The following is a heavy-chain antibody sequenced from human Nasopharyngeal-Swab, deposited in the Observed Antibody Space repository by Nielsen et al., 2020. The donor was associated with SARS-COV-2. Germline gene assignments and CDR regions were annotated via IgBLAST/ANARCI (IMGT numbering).Heavy chain of an antibody. CDR2: ISGSGGST. V-gene: IGHV3-23*01. CDR3: AKMKPYYYDSSGYYDPQVFDY. CDR1: GFTFSSYW. D-gene: IGHD3-22*01. Sequence: GGSLRLSCAASGFTFSSYWMHWVRQAPGKGLEWVSAISGSGGSTYYADSVKGRFTISRDNSKNTLYLQMNSLRAEDTAVYYCAKMKPYYYDSSGYYDPQVFDYWGQGTLVTVSS. J-gene: IGHJ4*02.